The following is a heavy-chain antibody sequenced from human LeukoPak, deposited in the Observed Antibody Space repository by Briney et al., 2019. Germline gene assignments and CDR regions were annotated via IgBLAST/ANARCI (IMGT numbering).Heavy chain of an antibody. CDR3: AKDLDCSGGTCHKAFDC. V-gene: IGHV3-30*02. CDR2: IRYDESDK. J-gene: IGHJ4*02. CDR1: GFTLSTYG. D-gene: IGHD2-15*01. Sequence: PGGSLRLSCVASGFTLSTYGMHWGRQAPGKGMEWVAFIRYDESDKFYGDSVKGRFTTSRDNSKNTLYLQMSRLRVEDTAVYYCAKDLDCSGGTCHKAFDCWGQGTLVTVSS.